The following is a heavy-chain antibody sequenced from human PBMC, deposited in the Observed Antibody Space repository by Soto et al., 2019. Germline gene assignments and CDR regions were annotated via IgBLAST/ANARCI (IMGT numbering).Heavy chain of an antibody. V-gene: IGHV4-30-2*01. D-gene: IGHD2-15*01. CDR3: AIGFWGYGGKIIWFDP. J-gene: IGHJ5*02. CDR1: GGSISSGGYS. CDR2: IYHSGST. Sequence: PSETLSLTCAVSGGSISSGGYSWSWIRQPPGKGLEWIGYIYHSGSTYYNPSLKSRVTISVDRSKNQFSLKLSSVTAADTAVYYCAIGFWGYGGKIIWFDPWGQGPLVTVSS.